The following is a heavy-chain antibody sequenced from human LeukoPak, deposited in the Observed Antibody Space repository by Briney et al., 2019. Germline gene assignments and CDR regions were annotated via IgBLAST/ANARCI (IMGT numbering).Heavy chain of an antibody. J-gene: IGHJ3*02. D-gene: IGHD4-17*01. CDR3: AKLSQSTVTTPGAFDI. Sequence: GGSLRLSCAASGFTFSSYAMTWVRQAPGKGLEWVSAISGSGGSTYYADSVKGRFTTSRDNSKNTLNLQMNSLRAEDTALYYCAKLSQSTVTTPGAFDIWGQGRMVTVSS. CDR1: GFTFSSYA. V-gene: IGHV3-23*01. CDR2: ISGSGGST.